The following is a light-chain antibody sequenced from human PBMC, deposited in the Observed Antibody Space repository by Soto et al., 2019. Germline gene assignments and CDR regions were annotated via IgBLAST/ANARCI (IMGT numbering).Light chain of an antibody. V-gene: IGKV3-20*01. CDR3: QQYGGSPRT. CDR1: QSVTSTY. Sequence: VLTQSPGTLSLSPGERATLSCRASQSVTSTYLAWYQQKPGQAPRLLIYGASSRATGVPDRFSGSGSGTDFTLTISRLEPEDFAVYYCQQYGGSPRTFGQGTKVDIK. CDR2: GAS. J-gene: IGKJ1*01.